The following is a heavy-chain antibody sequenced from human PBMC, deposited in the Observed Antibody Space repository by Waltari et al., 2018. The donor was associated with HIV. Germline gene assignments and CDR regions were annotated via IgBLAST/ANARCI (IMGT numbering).Heavy chain of an antibody. D-gene: IGHD3-22*01. CDR3: ARDHYYGSSGYYSDY. CDR2: ISGYNGDT. Sequence: QVHLVQSGAELRKPGASVTVSCKASGYNFTNYGITWVRQAPGQGLEWMGWISGYNGDTKYAQKVRGSVPMTTVTSTSTAYLEMGSLRFDDTAVYYCARDHYYGSSGYYSDYWGQGTLVTVSS. J-gene: IGHJ4*02. CDR1: GYNFTNYG. V-gene: IGHV1-18*01.